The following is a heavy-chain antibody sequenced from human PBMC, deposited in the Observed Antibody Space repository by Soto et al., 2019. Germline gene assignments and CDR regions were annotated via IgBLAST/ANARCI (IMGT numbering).Heavy chain of an antibody. V-gene: IGHV1-3*01. J-gene: IGHJ6*03. CDR3: ARTNTIFEVVGNYYMDV. Sequence: ASVKVSCKASGYTFTSYAMHWVRQAPGQRLEWMGWINAGNGNTKYSQKFQGRVTITRDTSASTAYMELSSLRSEDTAVYYCARTNTIFEVVGNYYMDVWGKGTTVTVSS. CDR2: INAGNGNT. D-gene: IGHD3-3*01. CDR1: GYTFTSYA.